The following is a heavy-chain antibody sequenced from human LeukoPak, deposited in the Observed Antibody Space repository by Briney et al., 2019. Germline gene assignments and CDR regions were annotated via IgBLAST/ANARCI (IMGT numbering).Heavy chain of an antibody. CDR3: AKAHDILTGYESTFDY. CDR2: ISWNSGSI. V-gene: IGHV3-9*01. J-gene: IGHJ4*02. CDR1: GFTFSDYY. Sequence: GGSLRLSCAASGFTFSDYYMSWIRQAPGKGLEWVSGISWNSGSIGYADSVKGRFTISRDNAKNSLYLQMNSLRAEDTALYYCAKAHDILTGYESTFDYWGQGTLVTVSS. D-gene: IGHD3-9*01.